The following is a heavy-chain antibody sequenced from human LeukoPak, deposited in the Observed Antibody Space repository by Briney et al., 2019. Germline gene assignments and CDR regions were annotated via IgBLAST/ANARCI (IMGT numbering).Heavy chain of an antibody. J-gene: IGHJ4*02. CDR1: GFTVSSSY. D-gene: IGHD1-26*01. V-gene: IGHV3-53*01. CDR2: IYSGGTT. CDR3: ARGHIGTYHYFDY. Sequence: GGSLSLSCAASGFTVSSSYMSWVRQAPEKGLEWVSVIYSGGTTYYADSVKGRFTISRDNSMNALYLQMNSLRAEDTALYYCARGHIGTYHYFDYWGQGTLVTVSS.